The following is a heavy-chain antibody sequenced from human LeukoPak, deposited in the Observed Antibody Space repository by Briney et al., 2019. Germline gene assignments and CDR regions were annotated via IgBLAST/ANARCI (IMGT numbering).Heavy chain of an antibody. J-gene: IGHJ5*02. Sequence: PSETLSLTCTVSGYSTSDYYWSWIRQSPGKGLGWIGEVYYSGSTHYNPSLKSRVTISIDTSQNQFSLRLRSVTAADTTVYYCARELDGNGGWFDPWGPGTLVIVSS. CDR2: VYYSGST. CDR1: GYSTSDYY. CDR3: ARELDGNGGWFDP. V-gene: IGHV4-59*01. D-gene: IGHD3-10*01.